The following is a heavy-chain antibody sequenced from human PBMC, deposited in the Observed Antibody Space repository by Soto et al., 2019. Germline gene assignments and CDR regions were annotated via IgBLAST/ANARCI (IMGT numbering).Heavy chain of an antibody. Sequence: QLQLQESGPGLVKPSETLSLTCAVSGGSISSSSYYWGWIHQPPGKGLEWIGSISYSGSTYYNPSLKSRVTISVDTSKNQFSLKLSSVTAADTAVYYCASYYYDSSGYYYVPGVYWGQGTLVTVSS. V-gene: IGHV4-39*01. CDR3: ASYYYDSSGYYYVPGVY. J-gene: IGHJ4*02. CDR1: GGSISSSSYY. D-gene: IGHD3-22*01. CDR2: ISYSGST.